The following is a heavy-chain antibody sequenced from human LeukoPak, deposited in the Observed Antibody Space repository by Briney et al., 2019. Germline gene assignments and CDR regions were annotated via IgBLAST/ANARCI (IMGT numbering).Heavy chain of an antibody. CDR1: GFTFSSYA. CDR2: INGNGGST. D-gene: IGHD4-11*01. CDR3: AKEHYTVTTDY. Sequence: PGESLRLSCAASGFTFSSYAMSWVRQSPGKGLEWVSVINGNGGSTYYADFVKGRFTISRDNSKNTLYLNMNSLRAEDTAIYYCAKEHYTVTTDYWGQGTLVTVSS. V-gene: IGHV3-23*01. J-gene: IGHJ4*02.